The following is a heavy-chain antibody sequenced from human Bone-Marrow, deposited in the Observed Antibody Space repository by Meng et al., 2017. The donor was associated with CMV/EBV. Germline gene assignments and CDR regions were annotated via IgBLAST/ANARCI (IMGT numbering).Heavy chain of an antibody. CDR3: ARNDYPDY. J-gene: IGHJ4*02. Sequence: EGSLRLSCAASGFTFSDYYMTWIRQAPGKGLEWISHISSTGYNTYSADSVKGRFTISRDNAKNALYLQMNSLRVEDTAVYYCARNDYPDYWGQGTLDTVSS. CDR1: GFTFSDYY. D-gene: IGHD4-11*01. CDR2: ISSTGYNT. V-gene: IGHV3-11*04.